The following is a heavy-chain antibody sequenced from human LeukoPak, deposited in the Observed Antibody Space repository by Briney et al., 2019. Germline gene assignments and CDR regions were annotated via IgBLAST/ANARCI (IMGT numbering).Heavy chain of an antibody. Sequence: ASVKVSCKASGYTFTGYYMHWVRQASGQGLEWMGWINPNSGGTNYAQKLQGRVTMTRDTSISTAYMELSRLRSDDTAVYYCARGSFDYYDMRGGYWGQGTLVTVSS. CDR2: INPNSGGT. V-gene: IGHV1-2*02. CDR1: GYTFTGYY. CDR3: ARGSFDYYDMRGGY. D-gene: IGHD3-22*01. J-gene: IGHJ4*02.